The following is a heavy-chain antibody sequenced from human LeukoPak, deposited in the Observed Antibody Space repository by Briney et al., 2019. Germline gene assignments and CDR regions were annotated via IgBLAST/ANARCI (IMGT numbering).Heavy chain of an antibody. CDR2: INPHNGDT. V-gene: IGHV1-2*02. Sequence: ASVKVSCKTSGYTFTDYYMHSVRQAPGQGLEWVGWINPHNGDTDYAKTFQDRVTLSRDTSISTAYMELSRLTYDDTAVYYCARDLTNPWGQGTLVTVSS. CDR3: ARDLTNP. CDR1: GYTFTDYY. J-gene: IGHJ5*02.